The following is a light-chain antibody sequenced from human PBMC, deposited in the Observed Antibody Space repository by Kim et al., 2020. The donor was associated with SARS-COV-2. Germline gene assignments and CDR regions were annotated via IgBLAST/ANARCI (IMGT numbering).Light chain of an antibody. J-gene: IGKJ5*01. CDR1: QDIRND. CDR2: GAS. V-gene: IGKV1-17*01. Sequence: ASVGDRVTITCRASQDIRNDLGWYQQNPGRAPKRLIYGASSLQSGVPSRFSGSGSGTEFTLTINSLQPEDFATYFCLQHNTYPITCGQGTRLEIK. CDR3: LQHNTYPIT.